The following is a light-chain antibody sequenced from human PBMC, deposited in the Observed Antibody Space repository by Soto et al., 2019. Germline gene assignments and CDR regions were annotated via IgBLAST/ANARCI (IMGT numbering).Light chain of an antibody. V-gene: IGKV1-39*01. Sequence: DIQMTQSPSSLSASVRDRVTITCWASQSISNYLNWYQQKPGTAPKLLIYAASSLQSVVPSRFRGSGSGTDFTLTISSLQTEDCATYAVQRSNNTPRTFGQGTKVEI. CDR2: AAS. CDR3: QRSNNTPRT. J-gene: IGKJ1*01. CDR1: QSISNY.